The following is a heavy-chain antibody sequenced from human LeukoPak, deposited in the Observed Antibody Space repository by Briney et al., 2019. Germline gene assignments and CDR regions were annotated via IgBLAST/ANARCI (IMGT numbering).Heavy chain of an antibody. J-gene: IGHJ4*02. Sequence: SETLSLTCTVYGASISSSSYYWGWIRQPPGKGLEWIGSIYYSGSTYYNASLKSRGTIPVDTSKNQFSLNLNSVTSTDTAVYFCARRVVAVAGTGYFDYWGQGTLVTVSS. D-gene: IGHD6-19*01. CDR3: ARRVVAVAGTGYFDY. CDR2: IYYSGST. CDR1: GASISSSSYY. V-gene: IGHV4-39*01.